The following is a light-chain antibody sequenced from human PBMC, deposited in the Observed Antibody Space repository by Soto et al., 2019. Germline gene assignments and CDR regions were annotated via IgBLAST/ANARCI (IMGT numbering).Light chain of an antibody. CDR2: AAS. Sequence: DIQMTQSPSSLSASVGDRVFITCRASETISNFLNWYQQKPGKATKLLIYAASSLQSGVPSRFSGRGSGTDFFLTSSSLQPEDFDTYYCQQTYSTPYTVGQGTKVDI. V-gene: IGKV1-39*01. CDR3: QQTYSTPYT. CDR1: ETISNF. J-gene: IGKJ2*01.